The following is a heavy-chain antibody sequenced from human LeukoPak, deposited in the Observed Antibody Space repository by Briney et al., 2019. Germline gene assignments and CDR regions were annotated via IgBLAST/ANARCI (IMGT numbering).Heavy chain of an antibody. J-gene: IGHJ6*03. CDR3: ARRGMEDSSSPELYYYYYMDV. CDR1: GYTFTSYY. D-gene: IGHD6-6*01. Sequence: GASVKVSCKASGYTFTSYYMHWVRQAPGQGLEWMGIINPSGGSTSYAQKFQGRVTMTRDMSTSTVYMELSSLRSEDTAVYYCARRGMEDSSSPELYYYYYMDVWGKGTTVTVSS. V-gene: IGHV1-46*01. CDR2: INPSGGST.